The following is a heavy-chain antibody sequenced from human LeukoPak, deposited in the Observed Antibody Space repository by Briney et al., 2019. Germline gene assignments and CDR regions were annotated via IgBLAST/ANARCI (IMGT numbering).Heavy chain of an antibody. D-gene: IGHD5-12*01. CDR3: ARDGYSGYDT. Sequence: PSETLSLTCAVYGGSFSGYYWSWIRQPPGKGLEWIGEINHSGSTNYNPSLKSRVTMSVDTSKNQFSLKLSSVTAADTAVYYCARDGYSGYDTWGQGTLVTVSS. CDR2: INHSGST. CDR1: GGSFSGYY. V-gene: IGHV4-34*01. J-gene: IGHJ5*02.